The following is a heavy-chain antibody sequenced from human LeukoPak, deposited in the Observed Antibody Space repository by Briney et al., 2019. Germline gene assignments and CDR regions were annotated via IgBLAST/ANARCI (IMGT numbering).Heavy chain of an antibody. CDR2: MYYTGST. Sequence: PSETLSLTCTVSGDSISSYSWNWIRQPPGKGLEWIGYMYYTGSTNYNPSLKSRVTLSVDTSKNQFSLKLRSVTAPDTAVYYCARLRGGSYAPDAYFYYGMDVWGQGTTVIVSS. CDR1: GDSISSYS. CDR3: ARLRGGSYAPDAYFYYGMDV. D-gene: IGHD1-26*01. J-gene: IGHJ6*02. V-gene: IGHV4-59*08.